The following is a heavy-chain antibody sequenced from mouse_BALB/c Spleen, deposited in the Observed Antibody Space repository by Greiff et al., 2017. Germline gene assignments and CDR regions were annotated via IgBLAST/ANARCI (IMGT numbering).Heavy chain of an antibody. J-gene: IGHJ2*01. CDR3: ARGGSLYYCGSSPNYFDY. D-gene: IGHD1-1*01. CDR1: GYTFTSYW. V-gene: IGHV1S41*01. Sequence: DLVKPGASVKLSCKASGYTFTSYWINWIKQRPGQGLEWIGRIAPGSGSTYYKEMFKGKATLTVDTSSSTAYIQLSSLSSEDSAVYFCARGGSLYYCGSSPNYFDYWGQGTTLTVSS. CDR2: IAPGSGST.